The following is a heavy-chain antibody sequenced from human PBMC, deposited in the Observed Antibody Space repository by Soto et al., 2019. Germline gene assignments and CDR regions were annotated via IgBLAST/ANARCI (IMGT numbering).Heavy chain of an antibody. CDR2: VFRSGRT. CDR1: VGSISSGDYS. CDR3: ARGSYGAGSDY. D-gene: IGHD3-10*01. V-gene: IGHV4-30-2*01. Sequence: QLQLQESGSGLVKPSQTLSLTCTVSVGSISSGDYSWSWLRQPPGKGLEWIGYVFRSGRTYDSPSLKSRVTISVDGSKNQFSLKLTSVTAADAGVYYCARGSYGAGSDYWGQGTLVTVSS. J-gene: IGHJ4*02.